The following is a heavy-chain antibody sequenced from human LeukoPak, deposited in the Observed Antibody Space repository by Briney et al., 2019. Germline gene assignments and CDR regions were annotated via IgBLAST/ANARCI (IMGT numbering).Heavy chain of an antibody. CDR3: ARAHPPGYCSGGSCNLYGMDV. D-gene: IGHD2-15*01. V-gene: IGHV3-21*01. CDR2: ISSNSSYI. CDR1: GFTFSSYS. J-gene: IGHJ6*02. Sequence: GGSLRLSCAASGFTFSSYSMNWVRQAPGKGLEWVSSISSNSSYIYYADSVKGRSTISRDNAKNSLYLQMNTPRAEDTAVYYCARAHPPGYCSGGSCNLYGMDVWGQGTTVTVSS.